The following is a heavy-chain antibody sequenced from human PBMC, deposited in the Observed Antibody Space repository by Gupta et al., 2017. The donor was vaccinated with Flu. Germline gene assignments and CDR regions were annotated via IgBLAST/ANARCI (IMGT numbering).Heavy chain of an antibody. V-gene: IGHV4-34*01. CDR1: GGSFSGYY. D-gene: IGHD3-3*01. CDR3: AKLGVATYYYYGMDV. CDR2: INHSGST. J-gene: IGHJ6*02. Sequence: QVQLQQWGAGLLKPSETLSLTCAVYGGSFSGYYWSWIRQPPGKGLEWIGEINHSGSTNYNPSLKSRVTISVDTSKNQFSLKLSSVTAADTAVYYCAKLGVATYYYYGMDVWGQGTTVTVSS.